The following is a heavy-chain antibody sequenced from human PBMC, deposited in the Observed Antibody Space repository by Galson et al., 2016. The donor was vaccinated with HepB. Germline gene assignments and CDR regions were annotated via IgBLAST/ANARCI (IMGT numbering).Heavy chain of an antibody. V-gene: IGHV4-39*07. CDR2: MFYSGNT. D-gene: IGHD1-14*01. CDR3: ARRTTSSVIWGWFDP. Sequence: SETLSLTCAVSGGSISSTSHSWGWIRQPPGKGLEWIGNMFYSGNTDYNPSLKSRVTISVDTSKNQFSLTLNSVTAADTAVYYCARRTTSSVIWGWFDPWGQGTLVIVSS. J-gene: IGHJ5*02. CDR1: GGSISSTSHS.